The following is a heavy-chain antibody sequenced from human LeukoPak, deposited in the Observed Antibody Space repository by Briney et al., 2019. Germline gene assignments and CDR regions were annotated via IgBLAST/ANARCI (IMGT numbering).Heavy chain of an antibody. CDR1: GYTFTGYY. CDR2: INPNSGGT. J-gene: IGHJ6*03. V-gene: IGHV1-2*02. D-gene: IGHD6-6*01. Sequence: ASVKVSCKASGYTFTGYYMHWVRQAPGQGLEWMGWINPNSGGTNYAQKFQGRVTMTRDTSISTAYMELSRLRSDDTAVYYCARAQGSSSSQNYYYYMDVWGKGTRSPSP. CDR3: ARAQGSSSSQNYYYYMDV.